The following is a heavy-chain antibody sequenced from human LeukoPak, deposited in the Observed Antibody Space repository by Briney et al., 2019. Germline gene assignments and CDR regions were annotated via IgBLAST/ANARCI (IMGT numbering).Heavy chain of an antibody. D-gene: IGHD2-2*01. CDR1: GFTFGDYA. V-gene: IGHV3-49*04. J-gene: IGHJ6*04. Sequence: GGSLRLSCTASGFTFGDYAMSWVRQAPGKGLEWVGFIRSKAYGGTTEYAASVKGGFTISRDDSKSIAYLQMNSLKTEDTAVYYCTRDLGYCSSTSCYSPDVWGKGTTVTVSS. CDR2: IRSKAYGGTT. CDR3: TRDLGYCSSTSCYSPDV.